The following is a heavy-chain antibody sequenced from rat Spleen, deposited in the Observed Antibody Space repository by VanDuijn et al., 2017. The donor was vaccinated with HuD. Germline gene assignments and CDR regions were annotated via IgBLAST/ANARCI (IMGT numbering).Heavy chain of an antibody. CDR3: ARGDPGIG. J-gene: IGHJ3*01. V-gene: IGHV5-29*01. D-gene: IGHD1-4*01. Sequence: EVQLVESGGGLVQPGRSLKLSCAASGFTFNNYGMAWVRQAPTKELEWVATFSYDGVTTYYRDSVRGRFTISSDSTRSTLYLQMNNLRSEDTAMYYCARGDPGIGWGQGTLVTVSS. CDR1: GFTFNNYG. CDR2: FSYDGVTT.